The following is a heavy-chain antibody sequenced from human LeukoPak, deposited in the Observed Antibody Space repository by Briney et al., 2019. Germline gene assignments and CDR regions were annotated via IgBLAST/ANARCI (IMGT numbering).Heavy chain of an antibody. CDR1: GFTFSSYE. D-gene: IGHD1-26*01. CDR2: ISGSGDNM. J-gene: IGHJ6*03. CDR3: ARDGYSGSYYRLYYFFMDV. Sequence: GGSLRLSCSVSGFTFSSYEMNWVRQAPGKGLEWVSYISGSGDNMDYADSVKGRFTISRDNSENTLYLQMNSLRGEDTAVYYCARDGYSGSYYRLYYFFMDVWGKGTTVTVSS. V-gene: IGHV3-48*03.